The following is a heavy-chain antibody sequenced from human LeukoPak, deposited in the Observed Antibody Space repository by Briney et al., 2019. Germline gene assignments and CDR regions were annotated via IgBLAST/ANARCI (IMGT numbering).Heavy chain of an antibody. CDR1: GGSISGTSYY. CDR3: ARFGTNWVSSGATHTDFLDL. V-gene: IGHV4-39*01. CDR2: ISYSGST. J-gene: IGHJ3*01. D-gene: IGHD3-3*01. Sequence: SETLSLTCTVSGGSISGTSYYWGWFRRPPGKGLELIGSISYSGSTYYNPSLKSRVTVFVDTSKNQFSLNLNSMTAADTSVYHCARFGTNWVSSGATHTDFLDLWGQGTMVTVSP.